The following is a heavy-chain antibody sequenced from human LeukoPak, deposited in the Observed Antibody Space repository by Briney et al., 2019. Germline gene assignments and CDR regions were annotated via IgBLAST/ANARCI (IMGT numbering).Heavy chain of an antibody. V-gene: IGHV4-59*01. CDR1: GGSINSGY. J-gene: IGHJ4*02. CDR2: LYPSGST. CDR3: AGGHYPLEY. Sequence: SETLSLTCTVSGGSINSGYWSWIRQPPGKGLEWIGLLYPSGSTNYNPSLKSRVTISVDTSRTQFSLKLSSMTAADTAVYYCAGGHYPLEYWGQGTLVTVSS. D-gene: IGHD1-26*01.